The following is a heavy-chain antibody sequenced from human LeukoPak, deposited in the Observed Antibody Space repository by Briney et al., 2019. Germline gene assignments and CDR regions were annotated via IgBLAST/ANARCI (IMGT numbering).Heavy chain of an antibody. CDR1: GYSFTSYW. V-gene: IGHV5-51*01. CDR3: ARVLFGGYGPEYFQH. D-gene: IGHD3-16*01. CDR2: IYPGDSDT. Sequence: GESLKIPCKGSGYSFTSYWIGWVRQMPGKGLEWMGIIYPGDSDTRYSPSFQGQVTISADKSISTAYLQWSSLKASDTAMYYCARVLFGGYGPEYFQHWGQGTLVTVSS. J-gene: IGHJ1*01.